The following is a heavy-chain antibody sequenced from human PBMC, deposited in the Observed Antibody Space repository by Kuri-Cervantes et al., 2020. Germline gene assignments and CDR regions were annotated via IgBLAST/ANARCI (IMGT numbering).Heavy chain of an antibody. CDR2: ISSSSSYI. J-gene: IGHJ5*02. CDR3: ARDLGYDSSGYYMGRGMRGKNWFDP. Sequence: GESLKISCAASGFTFSSYSMNWVRQAPGKGLEWVSSISSSSSYIYYADSVKGRFTISRDSAKNSLYLQMNSLRAEDTAVYYCARDLGYDSSGYYMGRGMRGKNWFDPWGQGTQVTVSS. D-gene: IGHD3-22*01. CDR1: GFTFSSYS. V-gene: IGHV3-21*04.